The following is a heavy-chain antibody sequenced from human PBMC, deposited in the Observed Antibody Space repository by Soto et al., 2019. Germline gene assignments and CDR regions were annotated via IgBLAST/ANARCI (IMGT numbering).Heavy chain of an antibody. J-gene: IGHJ4*02. Sequence: EVQLVESGGALVQPGGSLRLSCAASGFTFSIYSMNWVRQAPGKGLEWVSYLSSSSGTIHYAESVKGRFTISRDNAKNLLFLQMSSLRDEATAVYYCAREPRTAVGATGLFDYWGQGTLVTVSS. CDR3: AREPRTAVGATGLFDY. CDR2: LSSSSGTI. V-gene: IGHV3-48*02. D-gene: IGHD1-26*01. CDR1: GFTFSIYS.